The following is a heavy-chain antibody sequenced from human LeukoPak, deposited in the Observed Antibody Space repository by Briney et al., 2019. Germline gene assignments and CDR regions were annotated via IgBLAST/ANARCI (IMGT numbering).Heavy chain of an antibody. D-gene: IGHD3-22*01. CDR3: APDYDSSGFSPAY. V-gene: IGHV3-30*03. CDR1: GFTFSSYA. CDR2: ISYDGSNK. J-gene: IGHJ4*02. Sequence: GGSLRLSCAASGFTFSSYAMSWVRQAPGKGLEWVAVISYDGSNKYYADSVKGRFTISRDNSKNTLYLQMNSLRAEDTAVYYCAPDYDSSGFSPAYRGQGTLVTVSS.